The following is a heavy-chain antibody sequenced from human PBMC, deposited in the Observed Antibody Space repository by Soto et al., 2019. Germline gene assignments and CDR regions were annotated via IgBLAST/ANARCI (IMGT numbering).Heavy chain of an antibody. Sequence: QVQLQESGPGLVKPSQTLSLTCTVSGGSISSGGYYWSWIRQHPGKGLEWIGYIYYSGSTYYNPSLESRITLSVDTSKNQFSLKLSSVTAADTAVYYCARVFGFGGMDVWGQGTTVTVSS. CDR3: ARVFGFGGMDV. CDR2: IYYSGST. CDR1: GGSISSGGYY. J-gene: IGHJ6*02. D-gene: IGHD3-10*01. V-gene: IGHV4-31*03.